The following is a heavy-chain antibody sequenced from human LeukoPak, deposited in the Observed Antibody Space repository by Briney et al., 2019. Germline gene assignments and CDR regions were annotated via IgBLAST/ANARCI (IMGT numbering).Heavy chain of an antibody. CDR2: INPSGGST. Sequence: GASVKVSCKASGYTFTSYYMHWVRQAPGQGLEWMGIINPSGGSTSYAQRFQGRVTMTRDTSTSTVYMELSSLRSEDTAVYYCARDPDFWSGYIWFDPWGQGTLVTVSS. V-gene: IGHV1-46*01. D-gene: IGHD3-3*01. J-gene: IGHJ5*02. CDR3: ARDPDFWSGYIWFDP. CDR1: GYTFTSYY.